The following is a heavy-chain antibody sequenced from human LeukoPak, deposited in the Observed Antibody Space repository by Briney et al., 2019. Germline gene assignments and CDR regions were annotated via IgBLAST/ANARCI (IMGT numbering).Heavy chain of an antibody. J-gene: IGHJ5*02. V-gene: IGHV4-34*01. D-gene: IGHD3-10*01. Sequence: SDTVSHTRSVYGVPFSNYYWLWIRPPPGKGRECFGELNHSGSTNYNPPLKSRFTISLDTSTNQFSLKLSSVTAADTAVYYCARGTPHYSGSGSYYISHFDPWGQGTLVTVSS. CDR2: LNHSGST. CDR3: ARGTPHYSGSGSYYISHFDP. CDR1: GVPFSNYY.